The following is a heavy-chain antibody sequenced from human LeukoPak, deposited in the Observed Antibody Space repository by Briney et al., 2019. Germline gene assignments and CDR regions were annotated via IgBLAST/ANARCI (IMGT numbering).Heavy chain of an antibody. D-gene: IGHD6-13*01. J-gene: IGHJ4*02. CDR2: IYSGGST. CDR1: GFTVSSNY. V-gene: IGHV3-66*01. CDR3: ARDPPKQQLPSPTGSY. Sequence: GGSLRLSCAASGFTVSSNYMSWVRQAPGKGLEWVSVIYSGGSTYYADSVKGRFTISRDNSKNTLYLQMNSLRAEDTAVYYCARDPPKQQLPSPTGSYWGQGTLVTVSS.